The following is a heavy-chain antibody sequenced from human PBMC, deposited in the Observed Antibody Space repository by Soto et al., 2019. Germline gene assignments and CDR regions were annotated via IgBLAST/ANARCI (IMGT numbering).Heavy chain of an antibody. CDR1: GGSISSGGYY. CDR3: ARGESSSWSV. J-gene: IGHJ6*02. Sequence: QVQLQESGPGLVKPSQTLSLTCTVSGGSISSGGYYWSWIRQHPGKGMEWIGYIDYSGSTYYKPSLKTRVIISVDTPKNQFSLKLSSVTAADTAVYYCARGESSSWSVWGQGTTVTVSS. V-gene: IGHV4-31*03. D-gene: IGHD6-13*01. CDR2: IDYSGST.